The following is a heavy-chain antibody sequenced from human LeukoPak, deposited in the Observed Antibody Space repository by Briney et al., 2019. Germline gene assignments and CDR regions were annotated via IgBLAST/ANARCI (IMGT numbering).Heavy chain of an antibody. D-gene: IGHD4-23*01. CDR3: ARDGEDYGGNSASYGMDV. Sequence: ASVKVSCKASGGTFSSYAISWVRQAPGQGLEWMGRIIPILGIANYAQKLQGRVTITADKSTSTAYMELSSLRSEDTAVYYCARDGEDYGGNSASYGMDVWGQGTTVTVSS. J-gene: IGHJ6*02. V-gene: IGHV1-69*04. CDR1: GGTFSSYA. CDR2: IIPILGIA.